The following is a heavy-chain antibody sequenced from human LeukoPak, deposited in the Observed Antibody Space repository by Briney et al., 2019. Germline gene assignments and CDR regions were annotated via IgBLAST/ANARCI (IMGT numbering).Heavy chain of an antibody. Sequence: ASVKVSCKASGYTFTGYYMHWVRQAPGQGLEWMGWINPNSGGTNYAQKFQGWVTMTRDTSISTAYMELSRRRSGDTAVYYCARAYGSGSYAWFDPWGQGTLVTVSP. V-gene: IGHV1-2*04. CDR2: INPNSGGT. D-gene: IGHD3-10*01. CDR1: GYTFTGYY. CDR3: ARAYGSGSYAWFDP. J-gene: IGHJ5*02.